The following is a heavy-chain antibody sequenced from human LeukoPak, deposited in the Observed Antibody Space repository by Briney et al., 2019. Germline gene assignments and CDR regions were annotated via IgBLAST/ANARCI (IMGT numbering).Heavy chain of an antibody. Sequence: GGSLRLSCAASGFTFSNYWMTWVSQAPGKGLEWVAHINQDGSEEHYMDSVKARFTISRDNAKNSLSLQMNSLRAEDTAVYYCVRDGGVSGYDLLDYWGQGTLVTVFS. V-gene: IGHV3-7*01. CDR1: GFTFSNYW. J-gene: IGHJ4*02. D-gene: IGHD5-12*01. CDR3: VRDGGVSGYDLLDY. CDR2: INQDGSEE.